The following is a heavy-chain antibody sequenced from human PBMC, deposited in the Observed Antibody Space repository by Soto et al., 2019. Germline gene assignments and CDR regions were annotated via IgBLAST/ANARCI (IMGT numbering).Heavy chain of an antibody. CDR1: GYTLNEVA. V-gene: IGHV1-24*01. CDR2: FDPDEAET. Sequence: QVQLVQSGAEVKKPGASVKVSCKASGYTLNEVAMHWVRQAPGKGLEWLGGFDPDEAETIYAQHFQGRVTMTEDTSTDTVYMELSSLRSEDTALYFGTTYHGDYNFDHWGQGTLVTVSS. D-gene: IGHD4-17*01. J-gene: IGHJ5*02. CDR3: TTYHGDYNFDH.